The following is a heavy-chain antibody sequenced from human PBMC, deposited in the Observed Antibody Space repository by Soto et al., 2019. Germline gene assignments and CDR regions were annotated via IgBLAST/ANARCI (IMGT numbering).Heavy chain of an antibody. Sequence: QVQLVQSGAGVKKPGSSVKVSCKASGGTFSSYAISWVRQAPGQGLEWMGGIIPIFGTANYAQKFQGRVTITADESTSTAYMELSSLRSEDTAVYYGASSYDPYYGSGSLYNWFDPWGQGTLVTVSS. CDR3: ASSYDPYYGSGSLYNWFDP. J-gene: IGHJ5*02. CDR2: IIPIFGTA. V-gene: IGHV1-69*01. D-gene: IGHD3-10*01. CDR1: GGTFSSYA.